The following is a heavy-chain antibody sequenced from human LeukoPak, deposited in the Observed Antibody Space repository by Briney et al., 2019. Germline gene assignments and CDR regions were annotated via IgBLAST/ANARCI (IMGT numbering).Heavy chain of an antibody. CDR2: INPNSGGT. V-gene: IGHV1-2*02. Sequence: ASVKVSCKASGYTFTGYYMHWVRQAPGQGLEWMGWINPNSGGTNYAQKFQGRVTMTREPSISSAFVGVIRVRSDDTAVYSCARGGEVFSSWYFDLWGRGTLVTVSS. D-gene: IGHD3-16*01. J-gene: IGHJ2*01. CDR1: GYTFTGYY. CDR3: ARGGEVFSSWYFDL.